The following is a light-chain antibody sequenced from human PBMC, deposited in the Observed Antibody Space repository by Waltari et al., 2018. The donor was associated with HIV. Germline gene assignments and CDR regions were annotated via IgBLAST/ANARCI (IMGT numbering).Light chain of an antibody. CDR2: STN. Sequence: QSVLTPPTPASGTPGQRVTLSCSVTRSNIRHTTVNWYQQLPGTAPKLLIYSTNQRPSGVPDRFSGSKSGTSASLAISGLQSEDEADYYCAAWDDSLNGWVFGGGTKLTVL. V-gene: IGLV1-44*01. CDR1: RSNIRHTT. CDR3: AAWDDSLNGWV. J-gene: IGLJ3*02.